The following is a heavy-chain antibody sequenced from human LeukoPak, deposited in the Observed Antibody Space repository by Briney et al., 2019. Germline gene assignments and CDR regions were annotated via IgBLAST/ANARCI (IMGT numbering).Heavy chain of an antibody. CDR2: IYYSGST. J-gene: IGHJ4*02. CDR3: AKSGYNRFDY. D-gene: IGHD5-24*01. V-gene: IGHV4-39*07. Sequence: SETLSLTCTVSGGSISTSSYYWGWVHQPPGKGLEWIGSIYYSGSTYYNPSLKSRVTISVDTSKNQFSLKLSSVTAADTAVYYCAKSGYNRFDYWGQGTLVTVSS. CDR1: GGSISTSSYY.